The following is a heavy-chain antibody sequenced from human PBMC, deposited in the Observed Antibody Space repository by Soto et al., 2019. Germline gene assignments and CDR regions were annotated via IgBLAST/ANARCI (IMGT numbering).Heavy chain of an antibody. V-gene: IGHV4-4*07. J-gene: IGHJ4*02. CDR3: ARESYDYVWGSYPTGYFDY. D-gene: IGHD3-16*02. Sequence: KSSETLSLTCTVSGGSISSYYWSWIRQPAGKGLEWIGRIYTSGSTNYNPSLKSRVTMSVDTSKNQFSLKLSSVTAADTAVYYCARESYDYVWGSYPTGYFDYWGQGTLVTVSS. CDR1: GGSISSYY. CDR2: IYTSGST.